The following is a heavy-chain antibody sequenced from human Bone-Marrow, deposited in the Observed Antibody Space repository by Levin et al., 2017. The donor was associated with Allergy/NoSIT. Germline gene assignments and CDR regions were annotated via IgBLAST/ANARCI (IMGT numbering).Heavy chain of an antibody. CDR2: INPNSGGT. D-gene: IGHD6-19*01. J-gene: IGHJ5*02. V-gene: IGHV1-2*02. CDR3: ARGLAVAGGWFDP. CDR1: GYTFTGYY. Sequence: GESLKISCKASGYTFTGYYMHWVRQAPGQGLEWMGWINPNSGGTNYAQKFQGRVTMTRDTSISTAYMELSRLRSDDTAVYYCARGLAVAGGWFDPWGQGTLVTVSS.